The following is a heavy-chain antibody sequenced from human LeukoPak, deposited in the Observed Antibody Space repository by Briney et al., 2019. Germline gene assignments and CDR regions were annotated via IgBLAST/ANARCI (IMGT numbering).Heavy chain of an antibody. V-gene: IGHV4-34*01. J-gene: IGHJ6*02. Sequence: SETLSLTCAVYGGSFRGYYWSWIRQPPGKGLEWIGEIDHSGSTNYNPSLKSRVTISVDTSKNQFSLKLSSVTAADTAVYYCATPSRGYIPYGMDVWGQGTTVTVSS. D-gene: IGHD5-18*01. CDR2: IDHSGST. CDR3: ATPSRGYIPYGMDV. CDR1: GGSFRGYY.